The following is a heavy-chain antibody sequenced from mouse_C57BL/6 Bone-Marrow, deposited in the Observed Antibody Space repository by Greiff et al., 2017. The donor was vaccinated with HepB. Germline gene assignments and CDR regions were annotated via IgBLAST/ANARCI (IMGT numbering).Heavy chain of an antibody. Sequence: EVMLVESGGGLVKPGGSLKLSCAASGFTFSDYGMHWVRQAPEKGLEWVAYISSGSSNIYSADTVKGRFTISRDNAKNTLFLQMTNLRSEDTAMYYWERHGNGSREAWFDYWGQGTLVTVSA. V-gene: IGHV5-17*01. J-gene: IGHJ3*01. CDR1: GFTFSDYG. CDR2: ISSGSSNI. CDR3: ERHGNGSREAWFDY. D-gene: IGHD1-1*01.